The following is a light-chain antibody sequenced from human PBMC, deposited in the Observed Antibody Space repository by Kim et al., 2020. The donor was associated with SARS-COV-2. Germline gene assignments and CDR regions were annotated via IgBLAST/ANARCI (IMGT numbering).Light chain of an antibody. Sequence: VTISCTGSSSNIGAGYDVHWYQQLPGRAPKLLIFADTRRPSGVPDRLSGSKSGTSASLAITGLQAEDEADYYCQSYDSSLSGFVVFGGGTQLTVL. CDR3: QSYDSSLSGFVV. CDR1: SSNIGAGYD. CDR2: ADT. J-gene: IGLJ2*01. V-gene: IGLV1-40*01.